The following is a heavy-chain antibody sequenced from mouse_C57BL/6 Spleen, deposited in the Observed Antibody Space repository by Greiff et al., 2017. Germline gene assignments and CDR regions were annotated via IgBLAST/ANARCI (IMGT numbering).Heavy chain of an antibody. CDR2: IDPSDSYT. CDR1: GYTFTSYW. J-gene: IGHJ2*01. D-gene: IGHD2-3*01. Sequence: VKLQQPGAELVRPGSSVKLSCKASGYTFTSYWMHWVKQRPGQGLEWIGEIDPSDSYTNYNQKFKGKSTFTVDKSSSTAYMQLSSLTSEDSAVYYCARRSGWLHHYFDYWGQGTTLTVSS. CDR3: ARRSGWLHHYFDY. V-gene: IGHV1-69*01.